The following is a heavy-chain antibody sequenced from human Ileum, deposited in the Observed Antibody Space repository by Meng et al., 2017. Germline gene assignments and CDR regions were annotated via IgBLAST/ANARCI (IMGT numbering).Heavy chain of an antibody. CDR3: ARETCSGGSCYLTYYGMDV. V-gene: IGHV3-7*01. CDR2: IKPDGTEK. CDR1: GFTFSTYW. Sequence: GGSLRLSCAASGFTFSTYWMRWVRQAPGKGLEWVANIKPDGTEKFYVDSVKGRFTISRDNAKNSLSLQMNSLRADDTAVYYCARETCSGGSCYLTYYGMDVWGQGTTVTVSS. J-gene: IGHJ6*02. D-gene: IGHD2-15*01.